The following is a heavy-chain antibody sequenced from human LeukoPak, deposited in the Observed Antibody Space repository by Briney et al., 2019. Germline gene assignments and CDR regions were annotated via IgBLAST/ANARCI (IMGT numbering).Heavy chain of an antibody. CDR2: ISAYNGNT. Sequence: GASVKVSYKASGYTFTSYGISWVRQAPGQGLEWMGWISAYNGNTNYAQKLQGRVTMTTDTSTSTAYMELRSLRSDDTAVYYCARGRTTVTYVGTLDIWGQGTMVTVSS. CDR3: ARGRTTVTYVGTLDI. D-gene: IGHD4-17*01. V-gene: IGHV1-18*01. J-gene: IGHJ3*02. CDR1: GYTFTSYG.